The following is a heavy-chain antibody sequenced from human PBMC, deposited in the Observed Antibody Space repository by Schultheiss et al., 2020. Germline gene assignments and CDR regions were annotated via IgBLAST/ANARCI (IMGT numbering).Heavy chain of an antibody. J-gene: IGHJ4*02. CDR2: IYYSGST. V-gene: IGHV4-39*01. D-gene: IGHD6-19*01. Sequence: SETLSLTCTVSGGSISSSSYYWGWIRQPPGKGLEWIGSIYYSGSTYYNPSLKSRVTISVDTSKNQFSLKLSSVTAADTAVYYCARHQQPGSSGRKPHRPFFDYWGQGTLVTVSS. CDR3: ARHQQPGSSGRKPHRPFFDY. CDR1: GGSISSSSYY.